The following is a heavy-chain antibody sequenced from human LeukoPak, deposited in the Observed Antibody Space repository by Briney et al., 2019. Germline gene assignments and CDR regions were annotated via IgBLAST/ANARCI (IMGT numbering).Heavy chain of an antibody. J-gene: IGHJ5*02. D-gene: IGHD3-10*01. Sequence: SETLSLTCAVHGGSFNSYSWSWIRQPPGKGLEWIGEVTHGGSTNYNPSLKSRVTISVDTSRNKFSLKLTSVTAADRGVYYCARESYLEWFDPWSQGPLVTVSS. CDR3: ARESYLEWFDP. V-gene: IGHV4-34*01. CDR1: GGSFNSYS. CDR2: VTHGGST.